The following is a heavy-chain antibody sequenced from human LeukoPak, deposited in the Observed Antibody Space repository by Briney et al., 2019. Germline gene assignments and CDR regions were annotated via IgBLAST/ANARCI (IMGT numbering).Heavy chain of an antibody. V-gene: IGHV4-39*01. Sequence: SETLSLTCTVSGGSISSSSYYWGWIRQPPGTGLEWIGSIYYSGSTYYNPSLKSRVTISVDTSKNQFSLKLSSVTAADTAVYYCARQGRISMIVVLIEDAFDIWGQGTMVTVSS. CDR3: ARQGRISMIVVLIEDAFDI. CDR1: GGSISSSSYY. J-gene: IGHJ3*02. CDR2: IYYSGST. D-gene: IGHD3-22*01.